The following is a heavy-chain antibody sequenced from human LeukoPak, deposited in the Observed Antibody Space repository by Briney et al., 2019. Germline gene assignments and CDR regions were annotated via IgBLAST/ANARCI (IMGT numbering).Heavy chain of an antibody. CDR2: IYYSGST. CDR1: GASISGYY. CDR3: ARDRIIPVGGAFDI. D-gene: IGHD3-16*01. V-gene: IGHV4-59*01. J-gene: IGHJ3*02. Sequence: PSETLSLTCSVSGASISGYYWSWIRQPPGKGLEWIGYIYYSGSTKYNPSLKSRVTVSVDTSKNQFSLKLSSMTAADTATYYCARDRIIPVGGAFDIWGQGAMVSVSS.